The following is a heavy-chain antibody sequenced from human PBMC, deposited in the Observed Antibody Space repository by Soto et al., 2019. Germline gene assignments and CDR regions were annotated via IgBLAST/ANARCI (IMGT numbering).Heavy chain of an antibody. CDR2: INHSGST. Sequence: SLTCAVYGGSFSGYYWSWIRQPPGKGLEWIGEINHSGSTNYNPSLKSRVTISVDTSKNQFSLKLSSVTAADTAVYYCATRNNDDYDSGGYWGQGTLVTVSS. J-gene: IGHJ4*02. CDR3: ATRNNDDYDSGGY. V-gene: IGHV4-34*01. D-gene: IGHD2-8*02. CDR1: GGSFSGYY.